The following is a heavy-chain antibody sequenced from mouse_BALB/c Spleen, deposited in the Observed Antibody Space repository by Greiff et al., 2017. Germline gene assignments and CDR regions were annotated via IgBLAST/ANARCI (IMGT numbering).Heavy chain of an antibody. D-gene: IGHD2-1*01. CDR1: GFSLTGYG. Sequence: VKLMESGPGLVAPSQSLSITCTVSGFSLTGYGVNWVRQPPGKGLEWLGMIWGDGSTDYNSALKSRLSISKDNSKSQVFLKMNSLQTDDTARYYCAREVTTSYYAMDYWGQGTSVTVSA. J-gene: IGHJ4*01. CDR2: IWGDGST. CDR3: AREVTTSYYAMDY. V-gene: IGHV2-6-7*01.